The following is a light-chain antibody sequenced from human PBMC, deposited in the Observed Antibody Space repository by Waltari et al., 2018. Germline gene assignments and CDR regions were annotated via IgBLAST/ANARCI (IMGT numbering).Light chain of an antibody. CDR3: AAWDDSLNGWV. CDR1: SSNIGSNT. V-gene: IGLV1-44*01. CDR2: SNE. Sequence: QSVLTQPPSASGTPGQRVSISCSGSSSNIGSNTVNWYQQLPGTAPKLLIYSNEARPSGVPDRFSGSKSGTSASLAISGLQSEDEADYYCAAWDDSLNGWVFGGWTKLTVL. J-gene: IGLJ3*02.